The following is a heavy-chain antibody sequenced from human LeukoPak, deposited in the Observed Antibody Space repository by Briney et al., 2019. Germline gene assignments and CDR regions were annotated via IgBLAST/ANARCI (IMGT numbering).Heavy chain of an antibody. CDR2: INSDGSST. CDR3: VRGPTSGSYGSLAY. Sequence: PGGSLRLSCTGSGFTFSGYWMHWLPQVPGKGLVWVSRINSDGSSTSFADSVKRRFTISRDNAQNTLFLQMNSLGAEDTAVYYCVRGPTSGSYGSLAYWGRGTLVTVSS. CDR1: GFTFSGYW. D-gene: IGHD1-26*01. J-gene: IGHJ4*02. V-gene: IGHV3-74*01.